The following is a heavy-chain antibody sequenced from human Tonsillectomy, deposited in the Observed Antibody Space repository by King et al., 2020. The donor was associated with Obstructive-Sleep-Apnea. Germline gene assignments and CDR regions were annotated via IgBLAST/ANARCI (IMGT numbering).Heavy chain of an antibody. CDR1: GGSISSSSYY. V-gene: IGHV4-39*07. Sequence: QLQESGPGLVKPSETLSLTCTVSGGSISSSSYYWGWFRQPPGKGLEWIGRIYYSGTTYYNPSLQSRVTISVDTSKNQFSLKLSPVTAADTAVYYCASLEASYDYWGQGTLVTVSS. J-gene: IGHJ4*02. CDR3: ASLEASYDY. CDR2: IYYSGTT. D-gene: IGHD6-6*01.